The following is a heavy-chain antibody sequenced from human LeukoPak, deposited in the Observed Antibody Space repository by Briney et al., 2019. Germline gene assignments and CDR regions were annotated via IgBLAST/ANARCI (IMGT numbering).Heavy chain of an antibody. J-gene: IGHJ4*02. V-gene: IGHV3-64*01. Sequence: GGSLRLSCAASGFTFSSYAMHWVRQAPGKGLESVSAISSNGGSTYYANSVKGRFTISRDNSKNTLYLQMGSLRAEDMAVYYCARTPSLVVVPAAWFDYWGQGTLVTVSS. CDR2: ISSNGGST. CDR3: ARTPSLVVVPAAWFDY. D-gene: IGHD2-2*01. CDR1: GFTFSSYA.